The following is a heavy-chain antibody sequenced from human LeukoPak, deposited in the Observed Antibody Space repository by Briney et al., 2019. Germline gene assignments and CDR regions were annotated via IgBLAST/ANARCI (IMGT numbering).Heavy chain of an antibody. J-gene: IGHJ5*02. D-gene: IGHD3-22*01. CDR1: GGSISSSSYY. CDR2: IYYSGST. CDR3: ATHPLYYDT. Sequence: PSETLSLTCTVSGGSISSSSYYWGWIRQPPGKGLEWIGSIYYSGSTNYNPSLKSRVTISVDTSKNQFSLKLSSVTAADTAVYYCATHPLYYDTWGQGTLVTVSS. V-gene: IGHV4-39*07.